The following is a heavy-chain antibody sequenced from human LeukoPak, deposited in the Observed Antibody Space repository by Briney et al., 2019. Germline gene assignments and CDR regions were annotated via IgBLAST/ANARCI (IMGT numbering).Heavy chain of an antibody. CDR1: GGTFSSYA. J-gene: IGHJ6*03. CDR3: VRSPIVGATTPPCCYYYMDV. Sequence: RASVKVSCKASGGTFSSYAISWVRQAPGQGLEWMGRIIPILGIANYAQKFQGRVTITTDESTSTAYMELSSLRSEDTAVYYCVRSPIVGATTPPCCYYYMDVWGKGTTVTVSS. D-gene: IGHD1-26*01. CDR2: IIPILGIA. V-gene: IGHV1-69*04.